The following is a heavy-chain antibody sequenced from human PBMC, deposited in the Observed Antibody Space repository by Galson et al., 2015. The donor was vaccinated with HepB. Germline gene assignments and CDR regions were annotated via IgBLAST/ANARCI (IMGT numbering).Heavy chain of an antibody. D-gene: IGHD1-26*01. V-gene: IGHV3-30*04. CDR2: ISYHGNNI. Sequence: SLRLSCAASGFTFSNYAIHWVRKAPGKGLEWVAVISYHGNNIYYTDSVKGRFTISRDNSTNTLYLQMNSLRADDTAVYYCARDQLGWGAPRRGFDYWGPGTLVTVSS. CDR3: ARDQLGWGAPRRGFDY. J-gene: IGHJ4*02. CDR1: GFTFSNYA.